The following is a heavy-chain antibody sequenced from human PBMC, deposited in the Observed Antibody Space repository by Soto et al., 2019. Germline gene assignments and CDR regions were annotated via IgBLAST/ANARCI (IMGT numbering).Heavy chain of an antibody. Sequence: QVQLVESGGGVVQPGRSLRLSCAASGFTFSSYGMHWVRQAPGKGLEWVAVIWYDGSNKYYADSVKGRFTISRDNSKNTLYLQMNSLRAEDTAVYYCARVTASTYYDFWSGYYRFYYYYYGMDVWGQGTTVTVSS. J-gene: IGHJ6*02. CDR2: IWYDGSNK. CDR1: GFTFSSYG. CDR3: ARVTASTYYDFWSGYYRFYYYYYGMDV. D-gene: IGHD3-3*01. V-gene: IGHV3-33*01.